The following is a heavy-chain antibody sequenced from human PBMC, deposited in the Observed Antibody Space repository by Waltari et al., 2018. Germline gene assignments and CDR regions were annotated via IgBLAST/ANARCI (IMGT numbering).Heavy chain of an antibody. CDR2: IYYSGST. J-gene: IGHJ4*02. Sequence: QVQLQESGPGLVKPSETLSLTSTVSGGSISSHSWSWIRQPPGKGLEWIGYIYYSGSTNYNPSLKSRVTISVDTSKNQFSLKLSSVTAADTAVYYCARGTGIAASVVVYWGQGTLVTVSS. D-gene: IGHD6-25*01. CDR3: ARGTGIAASVVVY. V-gene: IGHV4-59*11. CDR1: GGSISSHS.